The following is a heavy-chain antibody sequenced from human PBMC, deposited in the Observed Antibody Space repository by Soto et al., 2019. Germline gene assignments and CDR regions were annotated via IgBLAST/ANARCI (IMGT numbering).Heavy chain of an antibody. J-gene: IGHJ4*02. D-gene: IGHD6-19*01. Sequence: QVQLVQSGAEVKKPGASVKVSCKASGYTFTGYYMHWVRQAPGQGLEWMGWINPNSGGTNYAQKFQGRVTMTRDTSISTAYMELSRLRSDDTAVYYCARCTVVSGWYGPRDYWGQGTLVTVSS. CDR2: INPNSGGT. CDR1: GYTFTGYY. V-gene: IGHV1-2*02. CDR3: ARCTVVSGWYGPRDY.